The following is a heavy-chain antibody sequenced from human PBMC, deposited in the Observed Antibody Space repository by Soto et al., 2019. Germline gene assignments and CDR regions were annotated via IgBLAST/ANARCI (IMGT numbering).Heavy chain of an antibody. Sequence: GGSLRLSCAASGFTFSSYAMHWARQAPGKGLEWVAVISYDGSNKYYADSVKGRFTISRDNSKNTLYLQMNSLRAEDTAVYYCARGLSSGRFDPWGQGTLVTVSS. D-gene: IGHD6-25*01. V-gene: IGHV3-30-3*01. CDR3: ARGLSSGRFDP. J-gene: IGHJ5*02. CDR1: GFTFSSYA. CDR2: ISYDGSNK.